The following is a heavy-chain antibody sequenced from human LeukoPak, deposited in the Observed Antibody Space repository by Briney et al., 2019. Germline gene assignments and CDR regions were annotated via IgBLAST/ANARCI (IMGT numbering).Heavy chain of an antibody. CDR3: ARLGSSSHFDF. D-gene: IGHD6-13*01. J-gene: IGHJ4*02. Sequence: GGSLRLSCAASGFTFSSYSMNWVRRAPGKGLEWVSYISSSGSTIYYADSVKGRFTISRDNAKASLYLQMNSLRAEDTAVYYCARLGSSSHFDFWGQGTLVTVSS. V-gene: IGHV3-48*04. CDR2: ISSSGSTI. CDR1: GFTFSSYS.